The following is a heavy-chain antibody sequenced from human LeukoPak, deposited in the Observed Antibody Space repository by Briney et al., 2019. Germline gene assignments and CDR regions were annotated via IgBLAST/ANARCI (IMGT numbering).Heavy chain of an antibody. Sequence: ASVKVSCKASGYTFTGYYMHWVRQAPGQGLEWMGWINPNSGGTNYAQKFQGRVTMTRDTSISTAYMELSRLRSDDTAVYYCARVVGEYQVLYYWFDPWGQGTLVTVSS. J-gene: IGHJ5*02. CDR3: ARVVGEYQVLYYWFDP. V-gene: IGHV1-2*02. D-gene: IGHD2-2*02. CDR2: INPNSGGT. CDR1: GYTFTGYY.